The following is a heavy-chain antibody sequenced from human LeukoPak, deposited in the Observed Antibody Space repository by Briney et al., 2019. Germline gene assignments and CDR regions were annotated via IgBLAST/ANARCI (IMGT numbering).Heavy chain of an antibody. J-gene: IGHJ5*02. CDR1: GSTFTDYY. CDR3: ARDSSPNPKAWFDP. CDR2: INPNSGST. Sequence: ASVTVSCTASGSTFTDYYLHWVRQAPGQGLEWMGRINPNSGSTSYAQKFQGRVTMTRDTSISTAYMELSRLRSDDTAVYYCARDSSPNPKAWFDPWGQGTLVTVSS. V-gene: IGHV1-2*06. D-gene: IGHD6-13*01.